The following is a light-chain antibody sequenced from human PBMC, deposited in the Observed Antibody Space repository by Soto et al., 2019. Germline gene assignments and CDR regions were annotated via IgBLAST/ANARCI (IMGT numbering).Light chain of an antibody. CDR2: AAS. V-gene: IGKV1-39*01. CDR1: QSISNY. Sequence: DIQMTQSPSSLSASVGDRVTITCRASQSISNYLNWYQQKPGKAPKLLIYAASSLQSGVPSGFSGSGSGTDFTLTISSLQPEDFATYYCQQSYSIPLTFGQGTKVDI. J-gene: IGKJ1*01. CDR3: QQSYSIPLT.